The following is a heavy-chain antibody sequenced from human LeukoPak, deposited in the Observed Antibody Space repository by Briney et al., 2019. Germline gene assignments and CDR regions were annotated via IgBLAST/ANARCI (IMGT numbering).Heavy chain of an antibody. Sequence: ASVKVSCKASGYTFTTFGITWVRQAPGQGLEWMGWISAYTGNTNYAPKFQGRVTMTTDTSTSTAHMGLRSLTSDDTAVYYCARVASTTCDCPDYFDYWGQGTLVTVSS. CDR1: GYTFTTFG. V-gene: IGHV1-18*01. CDR3: ARVASTTCDCPDYFDY. CDR2: ISAYTGNT. D-gene: IGHD2-2*01. J-gene: IGHJ4*02.